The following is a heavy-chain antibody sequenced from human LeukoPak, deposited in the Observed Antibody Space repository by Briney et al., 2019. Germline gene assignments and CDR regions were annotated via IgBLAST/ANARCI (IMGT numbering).Heavy chain of an antibody. CDR1: GFPFNAYW. CDR2: IRQDGDTK. CDR3: ARSLPYGTTWYGRSDF. Sequence: GGSLRLSCAASGFPFNAYWMTWVRQAPGKGLEWVANIRQDGDTKYYVDSVKGRFTISRDNAMNSLYLQMNSLRAEDTAIYYCARSLPYGTTWYGRSDFWGQGTLATVSS. D-gene: IGHD6-13*01. J-gene: IGHJ4*02. V-gene: IGHV3-7*03.